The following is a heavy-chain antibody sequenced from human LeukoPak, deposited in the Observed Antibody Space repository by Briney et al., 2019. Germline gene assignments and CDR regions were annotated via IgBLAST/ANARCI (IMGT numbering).Heavy chain of an antibody. V-gene: IGHV1-8*03. J-gene: IGHJ3*02. CDR2: MNPNSGNT. Sequence: ASVKVSCKASGYTFTDYYMHWVRQAPGQGLEWMGWMNPNSGNTGYAQKFQGRVTITRNTSISTAYMELSSLRSENTAVYYCALSLLNAFDTWGQGTLVTVSS. CDR1: GYTFTDYY. CDR3: ALSLLNAFDT.